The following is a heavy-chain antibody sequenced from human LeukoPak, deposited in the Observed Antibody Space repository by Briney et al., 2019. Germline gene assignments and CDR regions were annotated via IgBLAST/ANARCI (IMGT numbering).Heavy chain of an antibody. CDR3: ATDHVAVAGLYWYFDL. Sequence: SVKVSCKASGGTFSSYAISWVRQAPGQGLEWMGRIIPIFGTTIYAQKFQGRVTMTEDTSTDTAYMELSSLRSEDTAVYYCATDHVAVAGLYWYFDLWDRGTLVTVSS. CDR2: IIPIFGTT. V-gene: IGHV1-69*06. D-gene: IGHD6-19*01. J-gene: IGHJ2*01. CDR1: GGTFSSYA.